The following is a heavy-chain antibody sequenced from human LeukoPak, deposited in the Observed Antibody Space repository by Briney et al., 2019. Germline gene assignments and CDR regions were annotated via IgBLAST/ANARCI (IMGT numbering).Heavy chain of an antibody. Sequence: GGSLRLSCAASGFTFSDYGMHWVRQAPGKGLEWVTIISYDGSNKYYTDSVKGRFTISRDNSKNTVYLQMNSLRAEDTAVYYCAKAGGYCSGGNCYANCWGQGTLVTASS. D-gene: IGHD2-15*01. CDR1: GFTFSDYG. CDR3: AKAGGYCSGGNCYANC. V-gene: IGHV3-30*18. J-gene: IGHJ4*02. CDR2: ISYDGSNK.